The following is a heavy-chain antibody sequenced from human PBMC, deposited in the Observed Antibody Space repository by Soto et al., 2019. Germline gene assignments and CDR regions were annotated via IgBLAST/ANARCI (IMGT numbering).Heavy chain of an antibody. CDR3: AGRTVTDNYYYGMDV. V-gene: IGHV1-69*06. CDR1: GGTFSSYA. D-gene: IGHD4-17*01. Sequence: ASVKVSCKASGGTFSSYAISWVRQAPGQGLEWMGGIIPIFGTANYAQKFQGRVTITADKSTSTAYMELSSLRSEDTAVYYCAGRTVTDNYYYGMDVWGKGTTVTVS. CDR2: IIPIFGTA. J-gene: IGHJ6*04.